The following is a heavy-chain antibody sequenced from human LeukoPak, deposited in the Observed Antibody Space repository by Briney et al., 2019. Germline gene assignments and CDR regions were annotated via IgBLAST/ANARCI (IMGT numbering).Heavy chain of an antibody. V-gene: IGHV1-2*02. CDR2: INPNSGGT. CDR1: GYTFTCYY. J-gene: IGHJ6*03. CDR3: ARDRDILTGYSTGYYYYMDV. D-gene: IGHD3-9*01. Sequence: ASVKVSCKASGYTFTCYYMHWVRQAPGQGLEWMGWINPNSGGTNYAQKFQGRVTMTRDTSISAAYMELSRLRSDDTAVYYCARDRDILTGYSTGYYYYMDVWGKGTTVTISS.